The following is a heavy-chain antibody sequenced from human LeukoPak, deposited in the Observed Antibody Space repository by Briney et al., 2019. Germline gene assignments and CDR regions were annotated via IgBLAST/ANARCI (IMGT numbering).Heavy chain of an antibody. CDR2: ISYDGRNE. J-gene: IGHJ6*03. D-gene: IGHD1-7*01. CDR3: ARDWGTGNYDVGDYMDV. Sequence: PGGSLRLSCAASGFTFRSYAMHWVRQAPGKGLEWVAVISYDGRNEYYADSVKGRFTLSRDKSKNTLFLQMNILRPEDTAVYYCARDWGTGNYDVGDYMDVWGKGTTVTVSS. V-gene: IGHV3-30*01. CDR1: GFTFRSYA.